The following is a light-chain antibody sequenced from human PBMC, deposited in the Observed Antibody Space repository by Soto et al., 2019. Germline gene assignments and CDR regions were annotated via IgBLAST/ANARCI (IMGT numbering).Light chain of an antibody. J-gene: IGLJ2*01. Sequence: QTVVTQPPSVSGAPGQRVTISCTGSSSNIGAGYDVHWYQQLPGTAPKLLIYGNSNRPSGVPDRFSGSKSGTSASLAITGLQAYDEADYYCQSYDSSLSGVLFGGGTKVTVL. CDR2: GNS. CDR1: SSNIGAGYD. V-gene: IGLV1-40*01. CDR3: QSYDSSLSGVL.